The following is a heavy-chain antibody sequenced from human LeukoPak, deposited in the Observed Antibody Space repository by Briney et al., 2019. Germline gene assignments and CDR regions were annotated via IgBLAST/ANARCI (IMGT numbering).Heavy chain of an antibody. CDR3: ATHRRIFGVVIIPPHFDY. J-gene: IGHJ4*02. CDR2: IYYSGST. Sequence: SETLSLTCTVSGGSMSTSTYYWGWIRQPPGKGLEWIGSIYYSGSTYYNPSLKSRVTISVDTSKNQFSLKLSSVTAADTAVYYCATHRRIFGVVIIPPHFDYWGQGTLVTVSS. CDR1: GGSMSTSTYY. D-gene: IGHD3-3*01. V-gene: IGHV4-39*01.